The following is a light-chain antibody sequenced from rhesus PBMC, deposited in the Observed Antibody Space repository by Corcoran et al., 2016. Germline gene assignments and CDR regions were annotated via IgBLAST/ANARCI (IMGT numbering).Light chain of an antibody. CDR2: GSA. J-gene: IGKJ4*01. CDR3: QQYTTWPLT. V-gene: IGKV3-42*03. Sequence: EIVLTQSPATLSLSPGERATISCRASQSVRSSLAWYQQKTGQVPRLLIYGSASRAPGTPDRFSGTGYWTDFTLTISSLEPEYFAVYYCQQYTTWPLTFGGETKVDIK. CDR1: QSVRSS.